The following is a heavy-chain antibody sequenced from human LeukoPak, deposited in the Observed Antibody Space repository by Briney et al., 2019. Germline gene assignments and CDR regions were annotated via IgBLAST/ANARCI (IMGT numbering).Heavy chain of an antibody. CDR2: ISGSGGNT. J-gene: IGHJ5*02. D-gene: IGHD4-17*01. CDR1: GFTFSSYA. CDR3: AKAAYGDYVNWFDP. V-gene: IGHV3-23*01. Sequence: PGGSLRLSCAASGFTFSSYAMSWVRQAPGKGLEWVSAISGSGGNTFSADSVKGRFTISRDNSKNTLYLQMNSLRAEDTALYYCAKAAYGDYVNWFDPWGQGILVIVSS.